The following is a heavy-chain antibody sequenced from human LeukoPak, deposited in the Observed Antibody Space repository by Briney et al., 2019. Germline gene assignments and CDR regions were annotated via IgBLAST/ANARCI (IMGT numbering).Heavy chain of an antibody. CDR2: INTNTGNP. CDR3: ARELGITMVRGYYYYYYMDV. V-gene: IGHV7-4-1*02. D-gene: IGHD3-10*01. Sequence: ASVKVSCKASGYTFTSYAMNWVRQAPGQGLEWMGWINTNTGNPTYAQGFTGRFVFSLDTSVSTAYLQISSLKAEDTAVYYCARELGITMVRGYYYYYYMDVWGKGTTVTVSS. CDR1: GYTFTSYA. J-gene: IGHJ6*03.